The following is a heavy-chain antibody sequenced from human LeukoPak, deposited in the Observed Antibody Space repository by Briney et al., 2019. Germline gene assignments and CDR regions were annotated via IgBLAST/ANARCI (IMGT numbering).Heavy chain of an antibody. CDR2: IYSTGRT. J-gene: IGHJ3*02. D-gene: IGHD6-25*01. CDR3: ARDSSAVSWAGSFDI. Sequence: PGGSLRLSCAASGFTFSSYAMSWVRQAPGGGLQWVSVIYSTGRTYYADSVKGRLTISRDSSKNTLYLQMNSLRAEDTAVYCCARDSSAVSWAGSFDIWGQGTVVTVSS. V-gene: IGHV3-66*01. CDR1: GFTFSSYA.